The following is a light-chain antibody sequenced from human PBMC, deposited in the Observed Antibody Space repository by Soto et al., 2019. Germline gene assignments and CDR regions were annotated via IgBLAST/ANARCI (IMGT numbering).Light chain of an antibody. CDR2: KAS. J-gene: IGKJ2*01. CDR3: QEYKTYA. V-gene: IGKV1-5*03. CDR1: QTISNW. Sequence: DIQLTQSPSSLSASVGDRVTITCRASQTISNWLAWYQQRPGKAPKLLIYKASSLESGVPSRFSGSGSGTEFTLTISSLQTDDSATYFCQEYKTYAFGPGTKVDIK.